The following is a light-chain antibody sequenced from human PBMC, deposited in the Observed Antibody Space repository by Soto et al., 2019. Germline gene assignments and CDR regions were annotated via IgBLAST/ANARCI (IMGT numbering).Light chain of an antibody. CDR2: DAS. CDR1: QSVSSY. V-gene: IGKV3-11*01. J-gene: IGKJ1*01. Sequence: EIVMTQSPATLSVSPGERATLSCRASQSVSSYLAWFQQKPGQAPRLLIYDASIRATGIPARFSGSGSETDFTLTISSLEPEDFAVYYCQQRASWVTFGQGTKVDI. CDR3: QQRASWVT.